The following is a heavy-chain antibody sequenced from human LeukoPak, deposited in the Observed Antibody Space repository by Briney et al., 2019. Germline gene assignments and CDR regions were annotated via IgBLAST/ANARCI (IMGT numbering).Heavy chain of an antibody. CDR3: ARDIGGKRGFDY. Sequence: PGGSLRLSCVASGFPFGSYAMNWVRQAPGKGLEWVSGISSGGGNTYDADSVKGRFTISRDNSKNTVFMHMNSLRAEDTAVYYCARDIGGKRGFDYWGQGTLVTASS. J-gene: IGHJ4*02. CDR1: GFPFGSYA. CDR2: ISSGGGNT. D-gene: IGHD4-23*01. V-gene: IGHV3-23*01.